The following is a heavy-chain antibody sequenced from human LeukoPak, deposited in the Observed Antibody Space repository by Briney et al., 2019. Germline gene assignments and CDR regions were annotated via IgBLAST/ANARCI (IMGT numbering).Heavy chain of an antibody. CDR2: IIDSDGNT. D-gene: IGHD1-7*01. V-gene: IGHV3-23*01. J-gene: IGHJ4*02. Sequence: GGSLRLSCAASGFTFNNYAMNWVRQAPGKRLEWVSGIIDSDGNTFYTDSVKGRFTVSRDNSKNTLYLQMNSLRAEDTAVYYCARAHNWKYGTFDYWGQGTLVTVSS. CDR3: ARAHNWKYGTFDY. CDR1: GFTFNNYA.